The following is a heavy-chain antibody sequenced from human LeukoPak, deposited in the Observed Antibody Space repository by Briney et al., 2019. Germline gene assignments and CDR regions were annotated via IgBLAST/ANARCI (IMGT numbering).Heavy chain of an antibody. CDR3: ALHWSYDYWSEPFEF. CDR2: ISSSSSYI. V-gene: IGHV3-21*04. CDR1: GFTFSSYS. D-gene: IGHD3-3*01. Sequence: GGSLRLSCAASGFTFSSYSMNWVRQAPGKGLEWVSSISSSSSYIYYADSVKGRFTISRDNSKNTLWLQMNSLRAEDTALYYCALHWSYDYWSEPFEFRGQGTMVAVSS. J-gene: IGHJ3*01.